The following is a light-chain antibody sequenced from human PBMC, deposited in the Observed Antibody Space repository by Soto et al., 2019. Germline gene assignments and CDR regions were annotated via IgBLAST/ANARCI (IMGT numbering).Light chain of an antibody. V-gene: IGKV1-5*01. Sequence: DIQMTQSPSTLSASVGDRVTITCRASQSISSWLAWYQQKPGKAPKLLIYDASSVESGVPPRFSGSGSGTEFTLTISSLQPDDFATYYCQQYNSYHLTFGGGTKVEIK. CDR2: DAS. CDR1: QSISSW. J-gene: IGKJ4*01. CDR3: QQYNSYHLT.